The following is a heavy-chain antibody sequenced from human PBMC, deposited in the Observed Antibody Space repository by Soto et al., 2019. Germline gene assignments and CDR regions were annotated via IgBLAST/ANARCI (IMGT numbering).Heavy chain of an antibody. J-gene: IGHJ4*02. CDR1: GGTFSSYA. CDR3: ARLPEGYCSGGSCYFFDY. V-gene: IGHV1-69*01. CDR2: IIPIFGTA. D-gene: IGHD2-15*01. Sequence: QVQLVQSGAAVKKPGSSVKVSCKASGGTFSSYAISWVRQAPGQGLEWMGGIIPIFGTATYAQKFQGRVTITADESTSTAYMELSSRRSEDTAVYYCARLPEGYCSGGSCYFFDYCGQGTLVTVSS.